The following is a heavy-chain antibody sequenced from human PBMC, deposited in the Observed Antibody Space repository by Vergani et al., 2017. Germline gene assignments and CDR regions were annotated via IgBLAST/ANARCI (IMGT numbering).Heavy chain of an antibody. J-gene: IGHJ4*02. CDR2: ISAYNGNT. CDR1: GYTFTSSA. D-gene: IGHD3-16*02. Sequence: QVQLVQSGAEVKKPGASVKVSCKASGYTFTSSAISWLRQAPGQGLEWVGWISAYNGNTNYAQKLQGRVTMTTDTSTSTAYMELRSLRSDDTAVYYCARDRGLEYVWVSYRPVDYWGQGTLVTVSS. V-gene: IGHV1-18*01. CDR3: ARDRGLEYVWVSYRPVDY.